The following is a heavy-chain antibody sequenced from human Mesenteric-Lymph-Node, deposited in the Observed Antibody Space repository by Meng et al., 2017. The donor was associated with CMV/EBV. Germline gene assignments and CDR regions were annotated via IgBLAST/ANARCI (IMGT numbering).Heavy chain of an antibody. CDR3: AREEDDYGDYFDY. J-gene: IGHJ4*02. D-gene: IGHD4-17*01. CDR1: GFTFSNYA. V-gene: IGHV3-9*01. CDR2: ISWNSGSI. Sequence: SLKISCAASGFTFSNYAMSWVRQAPGKGLEWVSGISWNSGSIGYADSVKGRFTISRDNAKNSLYLQMNSLRAEDTALYYCAREEDDYGDYFDYWGQGTLVTVSS.